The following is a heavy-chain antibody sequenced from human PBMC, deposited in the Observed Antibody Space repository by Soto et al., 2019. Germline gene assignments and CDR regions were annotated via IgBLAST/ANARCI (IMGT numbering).Heavy chain of an antibody. CDR3: AKTSGFLGGYYFDY. Sequence: QVQLVQSGAKVKKPGASVKVSCEASGYTFTNYYIHWVRQAPGQGLEWMAVINPSGGSTRYVQKFQSRVTMTRDTSTSTVYMELSSLRSEDPAVYYCAKTSGFLGGYYFDYWGQGTLVTVSS. J-gene: IGHJ4*02. CDR1: GYTFTNYY. D-gene: IGHD3-16*01. V-gene: IGHV1-46*01. CDR2: INPSGGST.